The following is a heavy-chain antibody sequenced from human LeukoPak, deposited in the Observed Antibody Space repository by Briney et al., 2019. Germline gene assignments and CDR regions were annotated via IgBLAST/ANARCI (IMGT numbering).Heavy chain of an antibody. CDR3: ARVYGSGSTYHFDY. Sequence: HTGGSLRLSCAASGFTFSSYWMSWVRQAPGKGLEWVANIKQDGSEKYYVDSVKGRFTISRDSAKNSLYLQMNSLRAEDTAVYYCARVYGSGSTYHFDYWGQGTLVTVSS. J-gene: IGHJ4*02. CDR1: GFTFSSYW. CDR2: IKQDGSEK. D-gene: IGHD3-10*01. V-gene: IGHV3-7*01.